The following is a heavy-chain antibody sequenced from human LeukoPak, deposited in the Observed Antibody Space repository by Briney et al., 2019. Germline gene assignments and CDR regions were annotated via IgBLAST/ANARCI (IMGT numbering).Heavy chain of an antibody. Sequence: PGASVKVSCKASGYTFTGYYMHWVRQAPGQGLEWVGWINPNSGGTNYAQKFQGRVTMTRDTSISTAYMELSRLRSDDTAVYYCARVIAAAGNWFDPWGQGTLVTVSS. J-gene: IGHJ5*02. D-gene: IGHD6-13*01. CDR2: INPNSGGT. CDR1: GYTFTGYY. V-gene: IGHV1-2*02. CDR3: ARVIAAAGNWFDP.